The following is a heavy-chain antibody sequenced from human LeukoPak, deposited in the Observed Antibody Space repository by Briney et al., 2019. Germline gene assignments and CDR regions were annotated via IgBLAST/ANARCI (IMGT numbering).Heavy chain of an antibody. Sequence: AETLSLTCAVYGGPFSGYYWSWIRQPPGKGLEWIGEINHSGSTNYNPSLKSRVTISVDTSKNQFSLKLSSVTAADTAVYYCARAGASAYWGQGTLVTVSS. D-gene: IGHD1-26*01. V-gene: IGHV4-34*01. CDR3: ARAGASAY. J-gene: IGHJ4*02. CDR2: INHSGST. CDR1: GGPFSGYY.